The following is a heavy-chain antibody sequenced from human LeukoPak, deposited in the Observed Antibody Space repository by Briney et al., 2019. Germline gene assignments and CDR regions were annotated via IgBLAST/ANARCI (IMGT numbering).Heavy chain of an antibody. J-gene: IGHJ4*02. CDR3: ARVHIVTGAYFDS. Sequence: SETLSLTCTISGDSMSGYSWSWLRQPAGKELEWIGRVYSSGFTEYNLSLDGRVIMSIETSKSQFSLELDSVTAADTAAYYCARVHIVTGAYFDSWGQGALVTVSS. CDR2: VYSSGFT. CDR1: GDSMSGYS. D-gene: IGHD2-21*02. V-gene: IGHV4-4*07.